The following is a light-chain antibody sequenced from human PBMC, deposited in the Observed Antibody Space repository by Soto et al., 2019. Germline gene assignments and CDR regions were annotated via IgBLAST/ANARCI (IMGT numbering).Light chain of an antibody. J-gene: IGKJ1*01. Sequence: DIQMTQSPSTLSASVGDRVTITCRASQSISSCLDWYQQKPGKAPKLLIYDASSLESGVPSRFSGSGSGTEFTLTISSLQPEDFATYYCQQSNSYPSTFGQGTKVEIK. V-gene: IGKV1-5*01. CDR3: QQSNSYPST. CDR1: QSISSC. CDR2: DAS.